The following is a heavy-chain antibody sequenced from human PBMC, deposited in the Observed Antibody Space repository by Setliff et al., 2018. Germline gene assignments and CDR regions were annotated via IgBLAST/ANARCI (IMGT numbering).Heavy chain of an antibody. V-gene: IGHV3-20*04. CDR3: ARPSGTGWPSPSYYFDY. CDR1: GFTFRDYG. Sequence: PGGSLRLSCAASGFTFRDYGMNWVRQVPGKGLEWVSGTNWNGDDISYADSVRGRFTISRDNARNSLHLQMNDVRREDAAFYYCARPSGTGWPSPSYYFDYWGQGTQVTVSS. CDR2: TNWNGDDI. J-gene: IGHJ4*02. D-gene: IGHD6-19*01.